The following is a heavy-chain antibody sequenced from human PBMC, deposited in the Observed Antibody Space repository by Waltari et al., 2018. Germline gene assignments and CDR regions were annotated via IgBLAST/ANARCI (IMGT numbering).Heavy chain of an antibody. CDR1: GYSISSGYY. D-gene: IGHD3-3*01. CDR2: IYHSGGT. Sequence: QVQLQESGPGLVKPSETLSLTCTVSGYSISSGYYWGWIRQPPGKGLEWIGSIYHSGGTYYDPSLKSRVTIAVDTSKNQFSLKLSSVTAADTAVYYCASSGGDFWSGYSYYFDYWGQGTLVTVSS. J-gene: IGHJ4*02. CDR3: ASSGGDFWSGYSYYFDY. V-gene: IGHV4-38-2*02.